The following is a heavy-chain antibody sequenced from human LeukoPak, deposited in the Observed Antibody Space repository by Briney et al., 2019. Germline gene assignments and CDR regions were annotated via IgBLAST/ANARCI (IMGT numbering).Heavy chain of an antibody. J-gene: IGHJ5*02. Sequence: ASVKVSSKASGYTITNNYMHWVRQAPAQGLEWMGVINPSGTGTSYAQKFQGRITMSRDTSTSTVYMELSSLRSEDTAFYYCATDHSMANTAWWFDPWGQGTLVTVSS. CDR3: ATDHSMANTAWWFDP. D-gene: IGHD5-24*01. CDR2: INPSGTGT. CDR1: GYTITNNY. V-gene: IGHV1-46*01.